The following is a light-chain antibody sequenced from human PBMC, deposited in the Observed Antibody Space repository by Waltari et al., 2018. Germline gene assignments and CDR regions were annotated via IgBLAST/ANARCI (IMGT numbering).Light chain of an antibody. CDR1: SSDVGGYTS. Sequence: QSALTQPPSASGSPGQSVTISCTGTSSDVGGYTSVSWYQQHPGKAPKLLIYEVSERPSGVPERFSGSKSGNTASLTVSGLQAEDEADYYCSSHGGSNNFYVFGSGTKVTVL. CDR2: EVS. V-gene: IGLV2-8*01. CDR3: SSHGGSNNFYV. J-gene: IGLJ1*01.